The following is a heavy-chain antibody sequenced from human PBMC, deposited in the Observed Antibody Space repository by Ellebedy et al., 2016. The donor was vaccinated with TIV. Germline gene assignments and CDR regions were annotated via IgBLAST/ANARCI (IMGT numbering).Heavy chain of an antibody. V-gene: IGHV3-7*01. Sequence: PGGSLRLSCAASGFTFSAYWMTWVRQAPGKGLQWVANIKQDGSEKFYVDSVKGRFTISRDNANNSLFLQMTSLRAEETAVYYCAKTGFYYYYGMDVWGQGTTVTVSS. CDR2: IKQDGSEK. CDR1: GFTFSAYW. CDR3: AKTGFYYYYGMDV. J-gene: IGHJ6*02.